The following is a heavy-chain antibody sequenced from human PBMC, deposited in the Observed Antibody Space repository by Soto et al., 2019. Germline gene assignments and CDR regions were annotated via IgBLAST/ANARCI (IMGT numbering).Heavy chain of an antibody. CDR3: VREGYYDSSGYYPGWFDP. D-gene: IGHD3-22*01. V-gene: IGHV1-69*06. CDR2: IIPFSGTA. J-gene: IGHJ5*02. Sequence: QVQLVQSGAEVKKPGSSVKVSCKASEDTLSSYAISWVRQAPGQGLEWMRGIIPFSGTANYAQKFQGRVTITGDKSTSTAYMALSSLRSEDTAVYYCVREGYYDSSGYYPGWFDPWGQGTLVTVSS. CDR1: EDTLSSYA.